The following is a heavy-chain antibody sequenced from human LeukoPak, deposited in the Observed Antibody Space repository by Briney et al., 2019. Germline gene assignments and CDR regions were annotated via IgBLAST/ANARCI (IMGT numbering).Heavy chain of an antibody. D-gene: IGHD3-10*02. V-gene: IGHV3-43D*03. CDR2: ISWDGGST. J-gene: IGHJ6*04. CDR1: GFIFDDYA. CDR3: AELGITMIGGV. Sequence: GGSLRLSCAASGFIFDDYAMHWVRQAPGKGLEWLSLISWDGGSTYYADSVKGRFTISRDNAKNSLYLQMNSLRAEDTAVYYCAELGITMIGGVWGKGTTVTISS.